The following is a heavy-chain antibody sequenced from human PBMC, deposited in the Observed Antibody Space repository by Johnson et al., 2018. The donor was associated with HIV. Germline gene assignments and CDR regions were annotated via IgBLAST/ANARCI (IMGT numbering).Heavy chain of an antibody. D-gene: IGHD3-3*02. V-gene: IGHV3-74*01. Sequence: VQLVESGGGLVQPGGSLRLSCGASAFTFSSNDMKWVRQAPGKGLVWVSRVNSDGSSLSYADSVKGRFTISRDNAKNTLYLQMNSLRAEDTAAYYCARELSHDAFYIWGQGTMVTVSS. CDR1: AFTFSSND. J-gene: IGHJ3*02. CDR3: ARELSHDAFYI. CDR2: VNSDGSSL.